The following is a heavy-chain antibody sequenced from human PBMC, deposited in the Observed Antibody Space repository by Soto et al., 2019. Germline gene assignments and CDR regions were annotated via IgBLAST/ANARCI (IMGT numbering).Heavy chain of an antibody. CDR2: IIPMCGTA. J-gene: IGHJ4*02. CDR3: ARGWGYESSDYYYAY. Sequence: QVQLVQSGAEVRKPGSSVKVSCKASGGTFSRQTISWVRQAPGQGLEWMGGIIPMCGTANYAQKFQGRVTITADESTSTAFMELTGLRSEDTAIYYCARGWGYESSDYYYAYWGQGTLVIVSS. CDR1: GGTFSRQT. D-gene: IGHD3-22*01. V-gene: IGHV1-69*01.